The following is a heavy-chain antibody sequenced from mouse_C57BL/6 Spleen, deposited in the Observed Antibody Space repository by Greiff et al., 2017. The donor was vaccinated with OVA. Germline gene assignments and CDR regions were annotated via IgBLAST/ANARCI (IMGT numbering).Heavy chain of an antibody. V-gene: IGHV1-39*01. D-gene: IGHD1-3*01. CDR3: AKEVRLPPWCAY. CDR2: INPNYGTT. J-gene: IGHJ3*01. Sequence: EVKLQESGPELVKPGASVKISCKASGYSFTDYNMNWVKQSNGKSLEWIGVINPNYGTTSYNQKFKGKATLTVDQSSSTAYMQLNSLTSEDSAVYYCAKEVRLPPWCAYWGQGTLVTVSA. CDR1: GYSFTDYN.